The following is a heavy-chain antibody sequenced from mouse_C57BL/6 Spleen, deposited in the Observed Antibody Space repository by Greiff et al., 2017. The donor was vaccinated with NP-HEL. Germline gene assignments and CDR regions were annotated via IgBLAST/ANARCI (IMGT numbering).Heavy chain of an antibody. J-gene: IGHJ2*01. D-gene: IGHD1-1*01. CDR3: ARVAPLNKFITTVFDY. CDR1: GYSITSGYY. V-gene: IGHV3-6*01. CDR2: ISYDGSN. Sequence: VQLQQSGPGLVKPSQSLSLTCSVTGYSITSGYYWNWIRQFPGNKLEWMGYISYDGSNNYNPSLKNRISITRDTSKNQFFLKLNSVTTEDTATYYCARVAPLNKFITTVFDYWGQGTTLTVSS.